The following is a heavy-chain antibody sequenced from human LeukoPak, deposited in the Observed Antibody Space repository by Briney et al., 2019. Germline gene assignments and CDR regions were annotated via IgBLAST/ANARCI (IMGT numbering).Heavy chain of an antibody. CDR2: ISAYNGNT. D-gene: IGHD3-10*01. J-gene: IGHJ4*02. CDR1: GYTFTTYG. CDR3: AREHYYGSGSYSY. V-gene: IGHV1-18*01. Sequence: ASVKVSCKASGYTFTTYGFSWVRQAPGQGLEWMGWISAYNGNTDYAQKFQDRVTMTTDTSTSTVHVELRSLRSDDTAVYYCAREHYYGSGSYSYWGQGTLLTVSS.